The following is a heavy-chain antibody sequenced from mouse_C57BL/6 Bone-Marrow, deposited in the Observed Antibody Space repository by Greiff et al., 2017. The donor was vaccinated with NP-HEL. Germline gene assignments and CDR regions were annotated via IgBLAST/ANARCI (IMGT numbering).Heavy chain of an antibody. J-gene: IGHJ2*01. CDR3: ARDAGLYFDY. CDR1: GFTFSDFY. Sequence: EVNLVESGGGLVQSGRSLRLSCATSGFTFSDFYVEWVRQAPGKGLEWIAASRNKANDYTTEYSASVKGRFIVSRDTSQSILYLQMNALRAEDTAIYYCARDAGLYFDYWGQGTTLTVSS. V-gene: IGHV7-1*01. CDR2: SRNKANDYTT. D-gene: IGHD3-1*01.